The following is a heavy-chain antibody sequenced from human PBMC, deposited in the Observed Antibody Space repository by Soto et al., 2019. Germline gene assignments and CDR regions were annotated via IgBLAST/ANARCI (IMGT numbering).Heavy chain of an antibody. CDR2: IIPIFGTA. J-gene: IGHJ3*02. CDR1: GGTFSSYA. Sequence: GASVKVSCKASGGTFSSYAISWVRQAPGQGLEWMGGIIPIFGTANYAQKFQGRVTITADESTSTAYMELSSLRSEDTAVYYCARDKGYCTNGVCSPNAFDIWGQGTMVTVSS. D-gene: IGHD2-8*01. V-gene: IGHV1-69*13. CDR3: ARDKGYCTNGVCSPNAFDI.